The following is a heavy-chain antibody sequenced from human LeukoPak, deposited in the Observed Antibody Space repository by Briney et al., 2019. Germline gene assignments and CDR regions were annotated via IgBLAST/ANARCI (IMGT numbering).Heavy chain of an antibody. V-gene: IGHV3-23*01. CDR2: ISGTGAST. D-gene: IGHD6-19*01. CDR3: AKVSYSRMAVAGQRVLDY. CDR1: GFTFSSYA. Sequence: GGSLRLSCAASGFTFSSYAMNWVRQAPGKGPEWVSGISGTGASTYYVDSVKGRFTISRDNSMNTLYLQMNSLRVEDTAVYHCAKVSYSRMAVAGQRVLDYWGQGTLVTVSS. J-gene: IGHJ4*02.